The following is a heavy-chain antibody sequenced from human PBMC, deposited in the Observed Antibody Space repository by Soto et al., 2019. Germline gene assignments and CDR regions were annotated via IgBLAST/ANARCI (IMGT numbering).Heavy chain of an antibody. CDR3: ARPTQQLIPDAFDI. CDR2: MNPNSGNT. V-gene: IGHV1-8*01. Sequence: QVQLVQSGAEVKKPGASVKVSCKASGYTFTSYDINWVRQATGQGLEWMGWMNPNSGNTGYAQKFQGRVTMTRNTSISTAYMELSSLRSEDTAVYYCARPTQQLIPDAFDIWGQGTMVTVSS. CDR1: GYTFTSYD. J-gene: IGHJ3*02. D-gene: IGHD6-13*01.